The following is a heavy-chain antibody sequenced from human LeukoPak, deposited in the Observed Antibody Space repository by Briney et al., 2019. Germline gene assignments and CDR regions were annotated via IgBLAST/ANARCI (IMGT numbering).Heavy chain of an antibody. J-gene: IGHJ4*01. CDR1: GYTFTSYD. CDR2: MNPDSANT. CDR3: ARGLRGYSYGYLTSFDY. V-gene: IGHV1-8*01. Sequence: ASVKVSCKASGYTFTSYDINWVRQAPGRGLEWMGWMNPDSANTGYAQKFQGRVTMTGNTSISTAYMELSSLRSEDTAVYYCARGLRGYSYGYLTSFDYWGQGTLVTVSS. D-gene: IGHD5-18*01.